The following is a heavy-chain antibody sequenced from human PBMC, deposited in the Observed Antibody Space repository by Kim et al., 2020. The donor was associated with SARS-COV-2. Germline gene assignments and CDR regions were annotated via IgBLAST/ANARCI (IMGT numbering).Heavy chain of an antibody. CDR3: ARGRITIFGVVISGMDV. D-gene: IGHD3-3*01. CDR1: GYTFTSYG. Sequence: ASVKVSCKASGYTFTSYGFNWVRQAPGQGLEWMGWISTYNGNTNYAQKLQGRVTMTTDTSTSTAYMELRSLRSDDTAVYYCARGRITIFGVVISGMDVWGQGTTLTVPS. J-gene: IGHJ6*02. V-gene: IGHV1-18*01. CDR2: ISTYNGNT.